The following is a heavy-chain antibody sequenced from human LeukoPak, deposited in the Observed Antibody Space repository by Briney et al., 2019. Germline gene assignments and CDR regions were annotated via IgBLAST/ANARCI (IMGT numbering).Heavy chain of an antibody. J-gene: IGHJ4*02. D-gene: IGHD2-2*01. CDR3: ARSLSTAGIDY. V-gene: IGHV4-38-2*01. CDR1: GYSISSGRY. Sequence: PSETLSLTSAVSGYSISSGRYWGWIRQPPGKGLEWIGSIYHSGSTYYNPSLKSRVTISVDTSKNQFPLNLRSVTAADTAVYYCARSLSTAGIDYWGQGTLVTVSS. CDR2: IYHSGST.